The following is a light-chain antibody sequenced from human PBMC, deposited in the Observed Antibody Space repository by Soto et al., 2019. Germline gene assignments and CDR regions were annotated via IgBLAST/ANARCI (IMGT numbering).Light chain of an antibody. J-gene: IGKJ4*01. V-gene: IGKV3-11*01. Sequence: EIVLTQSPATLSLSPGERATLSCRASQSVTWYLAWYQPKPGQAPRLLIYDATNRATRIPARFSGSGSGTDFTLTFSXXXXXXXXVYYCQQRTNWLTFGGGTRVXI. CDR3: QQRTNWLT. CDR1: QSVTWY. CDR2: DAT.